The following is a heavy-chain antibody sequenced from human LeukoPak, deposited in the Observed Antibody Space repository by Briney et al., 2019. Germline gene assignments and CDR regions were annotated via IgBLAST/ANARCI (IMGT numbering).Heavy chain of an antibody. V-gene: IGHV4-39*01. Sequence: PSETLSLTCTVSGGSISSSSYYWGWIRQPPGKGLKWIGSIYYSGSTYYNPSLKSRVTISVDTSKNQFSLKLSSVTAADTAVYYCARSAVVIDAFDIWGQGTMVTVSS. CDR3: ARSAVVIDAFDI. CDR2: IYYSGST. D-gene: IGHD2-21*01. J-gene: IGHJ3*02. CDR1: GGSISSSSYY.